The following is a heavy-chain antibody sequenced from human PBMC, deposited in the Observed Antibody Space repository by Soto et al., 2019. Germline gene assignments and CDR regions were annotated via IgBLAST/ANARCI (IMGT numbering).Heavy chain of an antibody. D-gene: IGHD3-22*01. CDR1: GYTFTNYA. Sequence: QVQLVQSGAEVKKPGASVKVSCKASGYTFTNYAMHWVRQAPGQRLEWMGWINAGNGNTKYSQKFQGRVTITRDTSASTAYMELSSVRSEDTAVYCCAREGEGHYYDSSGYLRSFDYWGQGTLVTVSS. V-gene: IGHV1-3*01. CDR3: AREGEGHYYDSSGYLRSFDY. CDR2: INAGNGNT. J-gene: IGHJ4*02.